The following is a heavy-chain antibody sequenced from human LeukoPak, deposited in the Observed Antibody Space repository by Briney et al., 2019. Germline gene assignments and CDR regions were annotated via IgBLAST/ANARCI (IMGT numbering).Heavy chain of an antibody. J-gene: IGHJ4*02. CDR3: LGGCSGGSCAYFDS. D-gene: IGHD2-15*01. CDR2: INSDGSST. Sequence: PGGSLRLSCAASGITFSSYWMHWVRQAPGKGLVWVSRINSDGSSTSYADPVKGRFTISRDNAKNTLYLQMNSLRAEDTAVYYCLGGCSGGSCAYFDSWGQGTLVTVSS. V-gene: IGHV3-74*01. CDR1: GITFSSYW.